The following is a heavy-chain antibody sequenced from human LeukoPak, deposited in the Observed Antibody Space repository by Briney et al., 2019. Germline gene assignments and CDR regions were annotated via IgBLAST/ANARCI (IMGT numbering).Heavy chain of an antibody. CDR1: GFTFTSYS. CDR3: ARGFVNYDFWRSTYHYFDY. V-gene: IGHV4-34*01. Sequence: PGGSLRLSCAASGFTFTSYSMNWVRQAPGKGLEWIGEINHSGSTNYNPSLKSRVTISVDTSKNQFSLKLSSVTAADTAVYYCARGFVNYDFWRSTYHYFDYWGQGTLVTVSS. CDR2: INHSGST. J-gene: IGHJ4*02. D-gene: IGHD3-3*01.